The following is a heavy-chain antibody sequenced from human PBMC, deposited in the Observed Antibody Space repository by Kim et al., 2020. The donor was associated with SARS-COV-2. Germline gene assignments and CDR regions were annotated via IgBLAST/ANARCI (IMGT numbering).Heavy chain of an antibody. D-gene: IGHD6-13*01. Sequence: SVKVSCKASGGTFSSYAISWVRQAPGQGLEWMGRIIPILGIANYAQKFQGRVTITADKSTSTAYMELSSLRSEDTAVYYCATIAAVDDAFDIWGQGTMVTVSS. V-gene: IGHV1-69*04. CDR3: ATIAAVDDAFDI. J-gene: IGHJ3*02. CDR2: IIPILGIA. CDR1: GGTFSSYA.